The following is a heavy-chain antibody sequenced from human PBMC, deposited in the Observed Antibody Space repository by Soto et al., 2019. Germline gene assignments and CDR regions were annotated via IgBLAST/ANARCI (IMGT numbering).Heavy chain of an antibody. CDR2: ISVHNGYT. D-gene: IGHD1-1*01. CDR1: GYTFSSYG. CDR3: ARLEHNFGPHDY. V-gene: IGHV1-18*01. J-gene: IGHJ4*02. Sequence: QVQLAQSGAEVKKPGASVTVSCKASGYTFSSYGISWVRQAPGQGLEWVGWISVHNGYTKYATDLQGRVTITTDTSTSTAYMELRSLRSDDSAVYYCARLEHNFGPHDYWGQGTLVTVTS.